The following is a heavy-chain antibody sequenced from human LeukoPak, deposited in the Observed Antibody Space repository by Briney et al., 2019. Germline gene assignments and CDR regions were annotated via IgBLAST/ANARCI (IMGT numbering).Heavy chain of an antibody. CDR1: GFTFSSYG. J-gene: IGHJ4*02. D-gene: IGHD4-17*01. CDR3: ARDPKYGDLDY. Sequence: GGSLRLSCAASGFTFSSYGMHWVRQAPGKGLEWVAVIWYDGRNKHYADSGKGRFTISRDNARNTLYLQMNSLRVDDTAVYYCARDPKYGDLDYWGQGTLVTVSS. V-gene: IGHV3-33*01. CDR2: IWYDGRNK.